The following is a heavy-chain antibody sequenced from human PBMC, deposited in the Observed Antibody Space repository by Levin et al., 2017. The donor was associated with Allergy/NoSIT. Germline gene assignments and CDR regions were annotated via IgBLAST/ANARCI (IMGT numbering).Heavy chain of an antibody. CDR2: IIPIFATP. CDR1: GVTFSNYA. V-gene: IGHV1-69*13. Sequence: WASVKVSCKTSGVTFSNYAINWVRQAPGHGLEWVGGIIPIFATPKYAQMFQGRVTVTADEFTSTVHMELSSLRSEDTAVYYCARSHNQGYCTTTSCYIGLSFGMDVWGQGTTVTVSS. D-gene: IGHD2-2*02. J-gene: IGHJ6*02. CDR3: ARSHNQGYCTTTSCYIGLSFGMDV.